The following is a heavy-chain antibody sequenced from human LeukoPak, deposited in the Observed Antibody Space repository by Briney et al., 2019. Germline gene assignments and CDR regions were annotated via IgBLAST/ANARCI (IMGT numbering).Heavy chain of an antibody. CDR1: GGSISSSSYY. D-gene: IGHD6-13*01. V-gene: IGHV4-39*01. J-gene: IGHJ5*02. CDR2: IYYSGST. CDR3: ARYSSSFGSRYNWFDP. Sequence: PSETLSLTCTVSGGSISSSSYYWGWIRQPPGKGLGWVGGIYYSGSTYYNPSLKSRVTISVDTSKNQFSLKLSSVTAADTAVYYCARYSSSFGSRYNWFDPWGQGTLVTVSS.